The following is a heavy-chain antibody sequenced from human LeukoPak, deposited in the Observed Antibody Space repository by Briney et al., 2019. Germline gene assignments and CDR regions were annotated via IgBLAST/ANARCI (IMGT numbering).Heavy chain of an antibody. Sequence: GGSLRLSCAASGFTFSSYGMHWVRQAPGKGLEWVAFIRYDGSNKYYADSVKGRFTISRDNSKNTLYLQMNSLRAEDTAVYYCAKDLPGRNSITGDTYWGQGTLVTVSS. V-gene: IGHV3-30*02. J-gene: IGHJ4*02. D-gene: IGHD1-20*01. CDR1: GFTFSSYG. CDR2: IRYDGSNK. CDR3: AKDLPGRNSITGDTY.